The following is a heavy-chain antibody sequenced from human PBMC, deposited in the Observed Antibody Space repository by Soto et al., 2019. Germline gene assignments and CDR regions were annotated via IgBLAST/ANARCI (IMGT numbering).Heavy chain of an antibody. D-gene: IGHD3-16*01. CDR3: ERSPGPTYDYVCGSSLGYFDY. V-gene: IGHV1-69*01. J-gene: IGHJ4*02. CDR1: GGTFSSYA. Sequence: QVQLVQSGAEVKKPGSSVKVSCKASGGTFSSYAISWVRQAPGQGLEWMGGIIPIFGTANYAQKFQGRVTIPADESTSTAYMVLSSLRSEDTAVYYCERSPGPTYDYVCGSSLGYFDYWGQGTLVTVSS. CDR2: IIPIFGTA.